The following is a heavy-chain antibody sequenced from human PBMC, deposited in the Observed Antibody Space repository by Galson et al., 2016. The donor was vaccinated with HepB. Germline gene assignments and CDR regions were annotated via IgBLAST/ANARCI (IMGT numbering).Heavy chain of an antibody. CDR1: GFTFSRYA. CDR3: AREMYSNGGGNFDI. D-gene: IGHD6-19*01. CDR2: ITSASSAI. Sequence: SLRLSCAASGFTFSRYAMNWVRQAPGKGLEWVSYITSASSAIYYADSVKGRFTISRDNAKNSLFLQLNSLRDEDTAVYYCAREMYSNGGGNFDIWGQGTMVTVSS. V-gene: IGHV3-48*02. J-gene: IGHJ3*02.